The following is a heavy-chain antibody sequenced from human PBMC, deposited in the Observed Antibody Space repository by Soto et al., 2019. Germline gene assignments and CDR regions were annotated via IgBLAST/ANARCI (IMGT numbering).Heavy chain of an antibody. D-gene: IGHD2-2*02. Sequence: ASVKVSCKASGYTYTSYAMHWVRQAPGQRLEWMGWINAGNGNTKYSQKFQGRVTITRDTSASTAYMELSSLRSEDTAVYYCAKSATVPAAIAYWGQGTLVTVSS. J-gene: IGHJ4*02. CDR1: GYTYTSYA. CDR2: INAGNGNT. V-gene: IGHV1-3*01. CDR3: AKSATVPAAIAY.